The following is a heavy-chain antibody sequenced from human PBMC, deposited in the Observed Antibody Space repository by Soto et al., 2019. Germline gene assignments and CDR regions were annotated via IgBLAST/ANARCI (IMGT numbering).Heavy chain of an antibody. CDR2: IEGSGATT. CDR1: GFIFSTTD. V-gene: IGHV3-23*01. D-gene: IGHD3-10*01. CDR3: AKNSGWFNT. J-gene: IGHJ5*02. Sequence: GGSLRLSCAASGFIFSTTDMSWVRQAPGKGLEWVSTIEGSGATTYYADSVKGRFTISRDNSKNTVYLHMDSLTADDTAVYYCAKNSGWFNTWGQGTLVTVSS.